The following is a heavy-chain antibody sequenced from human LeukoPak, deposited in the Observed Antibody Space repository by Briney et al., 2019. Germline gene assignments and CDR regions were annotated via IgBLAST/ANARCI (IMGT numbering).Heavy chain of an antibody. Sequence: SGGSLRLSCAASGFTFSSYAMTWVRQAPGKGLEWVSAISGSGGGTYCADSVKGRFTISRDNSKNTLYLQMNSLRAEDTAAYYCAKGIGAASDYWGQGTLVTVSS. CDR3: AKGIGAASDY. D-gene: IGHD6-13*01. CDR1: GFTFSSYA. CDR2: ISGSGGGT. J-gene: IGHJ4*02. V-gene: IGHV3-23*01.